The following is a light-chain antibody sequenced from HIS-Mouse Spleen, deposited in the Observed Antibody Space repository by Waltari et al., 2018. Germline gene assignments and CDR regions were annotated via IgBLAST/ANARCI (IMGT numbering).Light chain of an antibody. CDR1: SSAVGGYNY. CDR2: DVS. J-gene: IGLJ3*02. CDR3: CSYAGSYTNWV. V-gene: IGLV2-11*01. Sequence: QSALTQPRSVSGSPGQSVTISCTGTSSAVGGYNYVSWYQQHPGKAPKLMIYDVSKRPSGVPDRFSGCKSGNTASLTISGLQAEDEADYYCCSYAGSYTNWVFGGGTKLTVL.